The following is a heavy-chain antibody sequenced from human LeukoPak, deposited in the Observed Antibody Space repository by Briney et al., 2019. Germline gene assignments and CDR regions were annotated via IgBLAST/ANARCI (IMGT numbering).Heavy chain of an antibody. D-gene: IGHD2-15*01. V-gene: IGHV4-59*01. CDR2: IYYSGST. Sequence: SSETLSLACTVSGGSISSYYWSWIRQPPGKGLEWIGYIYYSGSTNYNPSLKSRVTISVDTSKNQFSLKLSSVTAADTAVYYCARRGSASWLDYWGQGTLVTVSS. J-gene: IGHJ4*02. CDR1: GGSISSYY. CDR3: ARRGSASWLDY.